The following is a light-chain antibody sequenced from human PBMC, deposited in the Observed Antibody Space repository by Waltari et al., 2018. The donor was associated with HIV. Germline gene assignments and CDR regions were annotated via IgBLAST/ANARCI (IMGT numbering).Light chain of an antibody. Sequence: DVQMTQSPSFVSASVVDRVIITCRASQSIRSWLAWYQQTPGKAPKLLIYAASTLQSGVPSRFSGSGSGTDFTLTISSLQPEDFATYYCQQGNSFPRTFGQGTKVEIK. J-gene: IGKJ1*01. CDR1: QSIRSW. CDR2: AAS. CDR3: QQGNSFPRT. V-gene: IGKV1-12*01.